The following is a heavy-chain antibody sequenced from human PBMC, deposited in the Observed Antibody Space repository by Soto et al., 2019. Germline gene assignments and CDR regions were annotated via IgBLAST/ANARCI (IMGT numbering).Heavy chain of an antibody. CDR3: ARDLGRFDDY. CDR2: IWYDGSNK. J-gene: IGHJ4*02. V-gene: IGHV3-33*01. Sequence: QVQLVESGGGVVQPGRSLRLFYAASGFTFSSYGMHWVRQAPGKGLEWVAVIWYDGSNKYYADSVKGRFTISRDNSKNTLYLQMNSLRAEDTAVYYCARDLGRFDDYWGQGTLVTVSS. CDR1: GFTFSSYG. D-gene: IGHD3-10*01.